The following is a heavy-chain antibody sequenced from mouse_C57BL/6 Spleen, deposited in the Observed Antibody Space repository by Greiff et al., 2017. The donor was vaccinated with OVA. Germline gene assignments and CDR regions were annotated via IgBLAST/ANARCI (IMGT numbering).Heavy chain of an antibody. J-gene: IGHJ4*01. CDR1: GYTFTDYY. D-gene: IGHD2-10*02. CDR3: ARSLGYAMDD. Sequence: VQLQQSGAELVRPGASVKLSCKASGYTFTDYYITWVQQRPGQGLEWIARIYPGSGNTYYNENFKGRATLTAEKSSSTAYMQLSSLTSEDSAVYFCARSLGYAMDDWGQGTSVTVSS. V-gene: IGHV1-76*01. CDR2: IYPGSGNT.